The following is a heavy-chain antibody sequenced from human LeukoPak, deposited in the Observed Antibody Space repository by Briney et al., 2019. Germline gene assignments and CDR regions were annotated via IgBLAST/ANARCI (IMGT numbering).Heavy chain of an antibody. Sequence: SETLSLTCTVSGGSISSYYWSWIRQPPGKGLEWIGYIYYNGISTYNPSLKSRVTISVDTSKSQFSLQLTSVTTADTAVYYCASSHNGGNSVWYFDLWGRGTLVTVSS. J-gene: IGHJ2*01. D-gene: IGHD4-23*01. CDR3: ASSHNGGNSVWYFDL. V-gene: IGHV4-59*01. CDR1: GGSISSYY. CDR2: IYYNGIS.